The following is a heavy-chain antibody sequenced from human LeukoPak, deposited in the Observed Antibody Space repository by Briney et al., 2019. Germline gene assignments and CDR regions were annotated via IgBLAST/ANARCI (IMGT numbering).Heavy chain of an antibody. Sequence: ASVKVSCKVSGYTLNELSIHWVRQAAGKGLEGMGGFDPEYGETVYAQKFQGRVTMAEETSTDTAYMELSSLRSEDTAVYYCAPLDFWVPSTWGQGTLVTVSS. J-gene: IGHJ5*02. V-gene: IGHV1-24*01. CDR2: FDPEYGET. CDR3: APLDFWVPST. CDR1: GYTLNELS. D-gene: IGHD3-3*01.